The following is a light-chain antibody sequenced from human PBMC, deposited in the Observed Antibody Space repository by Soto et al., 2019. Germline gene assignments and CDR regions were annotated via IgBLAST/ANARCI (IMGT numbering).Light chain of an antibody. CDR3: ETWHSNSQV. V-gene: IGLV4-60*02. CDR2: LEGSGTY. J-gene: IGLJ2*01. Sequence: QLVLTQSSASSASLGSSVRLTCTLSSGHSSYIIAWHQQQPGKAPRYLMKLEGSGTYNKGSGVPDRFSGSSSGADRYLTISNLKLEDEADYRCETWHSNSQVFGGGTKLTVL. CDR1: SGHSSYI.